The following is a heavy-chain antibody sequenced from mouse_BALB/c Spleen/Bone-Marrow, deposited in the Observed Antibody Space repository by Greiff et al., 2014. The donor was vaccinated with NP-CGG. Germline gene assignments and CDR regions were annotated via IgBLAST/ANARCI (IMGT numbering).Heavy chain of an antibody. CDR2: INPSAGYT. CDR1: GYTFTSYW. Sequence: VQLQQSGAELAKPGASVKMSCKASGYTFTSYWMHWVKQRPGQGLEWIGNINPSAGYTEYNQKFKDKATLTADKSSSTAYMQLSSLTSEDSAVYYCGGPSTTVLQTWFDYWGQGILVTVSA. V-gene: IGHV1-7*01. J-gene: IGHJ3*01. D-gene: IGHD2-14*01. CDR3: GGPSTTVLQTWFDY.